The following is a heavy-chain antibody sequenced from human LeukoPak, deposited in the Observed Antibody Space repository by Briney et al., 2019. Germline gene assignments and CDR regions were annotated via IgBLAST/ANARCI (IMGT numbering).Heavy chain of an antibody. V-gene: IGHV1-18*01. CDR3: ARDRSSSDI. Sequence: ASVKVSCKASGYTFRHYGISWVRQAPGQGPEWMGWIRPDSVNTDYAQKFQGRVTMTTDTSTSTAYMELRSLTFDDTAAYYCARDRSSSDIWGQGTLVTVSS. CDR2: IRPDSVNT. J-gene: IGHJ4*02. CDR1: GYTFRHYG. D-gene: IGHD6-6*01.